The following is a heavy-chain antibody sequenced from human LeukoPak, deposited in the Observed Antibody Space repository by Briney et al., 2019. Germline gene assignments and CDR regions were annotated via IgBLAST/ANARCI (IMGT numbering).Heavy chain of an antibody. V-gene: IGHV3-7*01. CDR1: GFTFSSYG. Sequence: PGGSLRLSCAASGFTFSSYGMSWVRQAPGKGLEWVANIKQDGSEKYYVGSVKGRFTISRDNTQNSLFLQMNSLRAEDTAVYFCARDIRGVYYMDVWGKGTTVTISS. CDR3: ARDIRGVYYMDV. J-gene: IGHJ6*03. CDR2: IKQDGSEK. D-gene: IGHD3-10*01.